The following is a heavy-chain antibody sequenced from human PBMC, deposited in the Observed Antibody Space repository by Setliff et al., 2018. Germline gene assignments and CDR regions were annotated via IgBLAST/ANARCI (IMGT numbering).Heavy chain of an antibody. V-gene: IGHV1-46*01. CDR2: INTGGGSA. J-gene: IGHJ4*02. CDR3: ARGGKAADARKGLFEN. CDR1: GYTFTSYY. Sequence: ASVKVSCKASGYTFTSYYMYWVRQAPGQGLEWMGTINTGGGSASLVDQFQGRVTMTRDTSTSTIYLELNSLTSDDTAVYYCARGGKAADARKGLFENWGQGTLVTVSS. D-gene: IGHD6-13*01.